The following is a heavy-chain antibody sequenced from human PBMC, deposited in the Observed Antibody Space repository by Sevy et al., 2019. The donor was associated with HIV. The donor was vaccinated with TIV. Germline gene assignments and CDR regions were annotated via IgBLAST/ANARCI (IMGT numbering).Heavy chain of an antibody. V-gene: IGHV3-23*01. J-gene: IGHJ4*02. CDR1: GFTFSNYA. CDR3: AKDLVSMASRQGYFDY. D-gene: IGHD6-6*01. CDR2: ISGTGLST. Sequence: GGSLRLSCAASGFTFSNYAMNWVRQAPGKGLEWVSTISGTGLSTYYAGSVKGRFTISRDNSKNTLYLQMNTLRAEDTAFYFCAKDLVSMASRQGYFDYWGQGTLVTVSS.